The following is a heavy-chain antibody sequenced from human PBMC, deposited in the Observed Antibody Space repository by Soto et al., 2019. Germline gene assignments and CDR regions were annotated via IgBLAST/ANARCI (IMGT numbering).Heavy chain of an antibody. J-gene: IGHJ4*02. CDR3: ASQAVVVPAAYDY. D-gene: IGHD2-2*01. CDR1: GGSISSSSYY. V-gene: IGHV4-39*01. CDR2: IYYSGST. Sequence: PSETLSLTCTVSGGSISSSSYYWGWIRQPPGKGLEWIGSIYYSGSTYYNPSLKSRVTISVDTSKNQFSLKLSPVTAADTAVYYCASQAVVVPAAYDYWGQGTLVTVSS.